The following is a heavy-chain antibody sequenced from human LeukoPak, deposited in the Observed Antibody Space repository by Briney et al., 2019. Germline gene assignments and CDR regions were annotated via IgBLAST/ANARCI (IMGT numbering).Heavy chain of an antibody. CDR2: IFTSGNT. V-gene: IGHV4-31*03. CDR3: ARATLRGDPFDF. J-gene: IGHJ4*02. D-gene: IGHD2-21*02. CDR1: GDSISSGGYY. Sequence: SETLSLTCTVSGDSISSGGYYWTWIRQHPGKGLEWIGNIFTSGNTNYNPSLKGRIFTSVDTSKSQFSLRLTSVTAADTAVYYCARATLRGDPFDFWGQGLQVTVSS.